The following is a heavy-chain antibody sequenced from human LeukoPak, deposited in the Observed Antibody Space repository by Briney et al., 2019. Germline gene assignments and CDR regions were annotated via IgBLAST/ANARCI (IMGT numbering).Heavy chain of an antibody. J-gene: IGHJ4*02. Sequence: ASVEVSCKASGGTFSSYAISWVRQAPGQGLEWMGGIIPIFGAANYAQKFQGRVTITADESTSTAYMELSSLRSEDTAVYYCARDSPDILTGYHQPLFDYWGQGTLVTVSS. D-gene: IGHD3-9*01. CDR1: GGTFSSYA. V-gene: IGHV1-69*13. CDR2: IIPIFGAA. CDR3: ARDSPDILTGYHQPLFDY.